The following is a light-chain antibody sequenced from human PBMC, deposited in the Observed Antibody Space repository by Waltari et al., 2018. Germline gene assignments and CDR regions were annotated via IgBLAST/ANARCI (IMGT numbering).Light chain of an antibody. V-gene: IGKV1-5*03. CDR2: KAS. CDR1: QSISSW. J-gene: IGKJ2*01. Sequence: DIQMTQSPSTLSASVGDRVTITCRASQSISSWFAWYQQKPGKAPKPLIYKASSLEIGVPSRFSGSGSGTEFTLTISSLQPDDFXTYYCQQYNSYSYTFGQGTKLEIK. CDR3: QQYNSYSYT.